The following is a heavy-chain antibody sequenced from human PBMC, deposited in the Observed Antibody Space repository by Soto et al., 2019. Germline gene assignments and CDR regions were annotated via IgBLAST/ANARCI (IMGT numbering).Heavy chain of an antibody. J-gene: IGHJ6*02. CDR3: ARPRGPIGYYYYGMDV. D-gene: IGHD3-16*01. V-gene: IGHV4-30-2*01. CDR1: GGSISSGGYS. CDR2: IYHSGST. Sequence: LSLTCAVSGGSISSGGYSWSWIRQPPGKGLEWIGYIYHSGSTYYNPSLKSRVTISVDKSKNQFSLKLSSVTAADTAVYYCARPRGPIGYYYYGMDVWGQGTTVTVSS.